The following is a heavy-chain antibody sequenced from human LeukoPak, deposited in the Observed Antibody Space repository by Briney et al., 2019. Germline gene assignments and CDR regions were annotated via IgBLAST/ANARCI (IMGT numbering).Heavy chain of an antibody. D-gene: IGHD1-14*01. CDR2: IYHSGST. V-gene: IGHV4-30-2*01. Sequence: SQTLSLTCTVSGGSISSGGYYWSWIRQPPGKGLEWIGYIYHSGSTYYNPSLKSRVTISVDRSKNQFSLKLSSVTAADTAVYYCARFSGSPYYFDYWGQGTLVTVSS. CDR1: GGSISSGGYY. J-gene: IGHJ4*02. CDR3: ARFSGSPYYFDY.